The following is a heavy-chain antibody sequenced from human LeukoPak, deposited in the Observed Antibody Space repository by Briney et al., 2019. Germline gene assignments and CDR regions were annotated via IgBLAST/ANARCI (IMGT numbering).Heavy chain of an antibody. Sequence: SVKVSCKASGGTSSSYAISWVRQAPGQGLEWMGGIIPIFGTANYAQKFQGRVTITADESTSTAYMELSSLRSEDTAVYYCARDLHYYDSSGTYFSSYYYYGMDVWGQGTTVTVSS. CDR3: ARDLHYYDSSGTYFSSYYYYGMDV. CDR2: IIPIFGTA. D-gene: IGHD3-22*01. J-gene: IGHJ6*02. V-gene: IGHV1-69*13. CDR1: GGTSSSYA.